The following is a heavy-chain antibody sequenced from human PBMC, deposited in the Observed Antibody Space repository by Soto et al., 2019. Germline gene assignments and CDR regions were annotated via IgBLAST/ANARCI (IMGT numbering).Heavy chain of an antibody. V-gene: IGHV3-30-3*01. D-gene: IGHD3-16*01. CDR3: ARDGISLVIVPFDY. Sequence: XVSLRLSCSAAGFTVSSYSMHWVRQAPGKGLDWVAVISYAGSNKCYADSVKGRFTISKDNPKNMLYLQMSDLRAEDTAVYYLARDGISLVIVPFDYWGQRTMVTVSS. J-gene: IGHJ4*02. CDR1: GFTVSSYS. CDR2: ISYAGSNK.